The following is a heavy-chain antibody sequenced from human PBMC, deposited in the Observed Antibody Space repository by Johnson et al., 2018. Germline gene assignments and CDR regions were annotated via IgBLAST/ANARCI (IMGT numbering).Heavy chain of an antibody. D-gene: IGHD3-22*01. J-gene: IGHJ3*02. V-gene: IGHV4-34*01. CDR3: AGRDTYYYDSSGYYDAFDI. CDR2: INHSGST. CDR1: GGSFSGYY. Sequence: QVQLQQWGAGLLKXSETLSLTCAVYGGSFSGYYWSWIRQPPGKGLEWIGEINHSGSTNYNPSLKSRVTISVDTSKNQFSMKLSSVTAADPAVYYCAGRDTYYYDSSGYYDAFDIWGQGTMVTVSS.